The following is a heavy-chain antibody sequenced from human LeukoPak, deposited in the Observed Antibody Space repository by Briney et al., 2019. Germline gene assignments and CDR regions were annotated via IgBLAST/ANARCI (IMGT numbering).Heavy chain of an antibody. CDR3: ASLSGTRGYYYYYMDV. CDR1: GFTFSDYY. Sequence: GGSLRLSCAASGFTFSDYYMSWIRQAPGKGLEWVSYISSSGSTIYYADSVKGRFTISRDNAKNSLYLQMNSLRAEDTAVYYCASLSGTRGYYYYYMDVWGKGTTVTVSS. D-gene: IGHD6-25*01. V-gene: IGHV3-11*04. CDR2: ISSSGSTI. J-gene: IGHJ6*03.